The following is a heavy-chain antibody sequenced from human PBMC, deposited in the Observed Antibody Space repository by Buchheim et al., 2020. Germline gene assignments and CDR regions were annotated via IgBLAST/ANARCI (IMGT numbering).Heavy chain of an antibody. Sequence: QVQVQESGPGLVKPSGALSLTCAVSGESISNSDWWSWVRQPPGKGLEWIGEVYHTGTTNYNPSLKSRVTISVEKSKNQFSLNLNSVTAADTALYYCARHKAGARGFDYWGQGTL. CDR1: GESISNSDW. CDR2: VYHTGTT. J-gene: IGHJ4*02. D-gene: IGHD1-26*01. CDR3: ARHKAGARGFDY. V-gene: IGHV4-4*02.